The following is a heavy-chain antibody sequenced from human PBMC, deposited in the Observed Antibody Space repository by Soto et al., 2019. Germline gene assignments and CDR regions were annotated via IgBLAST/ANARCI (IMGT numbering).Heavy chain of an antibody. J-gene: IGHJ4*02. D-gene: IGHD2-2*01. CDR1: GFTFSNYA. CDR3: SKGPAVIKSFDY. Sequence: EVQLWDSGGGLVQPGGSLRLSCAASGFTFSNYAMNWVRQAPGKGLEWVTAISGSGGSTYYADSVKGRFTISRDNSRNTVFLQMNSLRTEDTAIYYCSKGPAVIKSFDYWGQGSLVTVSS. CDR2: ISGSGGST. V-gene: IGHV3-23*01.